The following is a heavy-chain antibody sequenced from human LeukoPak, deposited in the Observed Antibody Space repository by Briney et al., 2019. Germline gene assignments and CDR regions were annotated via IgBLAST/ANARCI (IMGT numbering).Heavy chain of an antibody. V-gene: IGHV4-34*01. Sequence: KPSETLSLTCAVYGGSFSGYYWSWIRQPPGKGLEWIGEINHSGSTNYNPSLKSRVTISVDTSKNQFSLKLSSVTAADTAVYYCARVFGEDAFDIWGQGTMVTVSS. D-gene: IGHD3-10*02. CDR3: ARVFGEDAFDI. J-gene: IGHJ3*02. CDR2: INHSGST. CDR1: GGSFSGYY.